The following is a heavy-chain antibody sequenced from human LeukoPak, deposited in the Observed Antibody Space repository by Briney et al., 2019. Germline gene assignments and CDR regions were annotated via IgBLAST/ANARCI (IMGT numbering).Heavy chain of an antibody. CDR1: GFIPTSHG. V-gene: IGHV3-33*08. J-gene: IGHJ4*02. Sequence: PGGSLRLSCAASGFIPTSHGMHWVRQAPGKGLEWVAVIWYDGSNKYYADSVKGRFTISRDNAKNSLYLQMNSLRAEDTAVYYCASGYSGYEYYFDYWGQGTLVTVSS. CDR2: IWYDGSNK. CDR3: ASGYSGYEYYFDY. D-gene: IGHD5-12*01.